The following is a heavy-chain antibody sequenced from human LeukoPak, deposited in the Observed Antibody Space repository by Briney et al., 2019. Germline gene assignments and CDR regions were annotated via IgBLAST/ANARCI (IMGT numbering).Heavy chain of an antibody. Sequence: PSETLSLTCTVSGGSISSSSYYWGWIRQPPGKGLEWIGSIYYSGSTYYNPSLKSRVTISVDTSKNQFSLKLSSVTAADTAVYYCARIGDINAFDIWGQGTMVTVSS. CDR3: ARIGDINAFDI. J-gene: IGHJ3*02. CDR1: GGSISSSSYY. D-gene: IGHD2-15*01. V-gene: IGHV4-39*01. CDR2: IYYSGST.